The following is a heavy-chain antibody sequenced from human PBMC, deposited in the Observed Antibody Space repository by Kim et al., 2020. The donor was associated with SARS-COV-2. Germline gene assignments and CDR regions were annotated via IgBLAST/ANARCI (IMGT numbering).Heavy chain of an antibody. V-gene: IGHV3-73*01. D-gene: IGHD1-26*01. Sequence: GGSLRLSCAASGFIFTGSSVHWVRQASGKGLEWVGRIRSKVNTFATAYASSVKGRFTFSRDDSKNTAYLQMNSLKAEDMAVYYCAAGAMDYYGMDVWGQG. CDR3: AAGAMDYYGMDV. J-gene: IGHJ6*02. CDR1: GFIFTGSS. CDR2: IRSKVNTFAT.